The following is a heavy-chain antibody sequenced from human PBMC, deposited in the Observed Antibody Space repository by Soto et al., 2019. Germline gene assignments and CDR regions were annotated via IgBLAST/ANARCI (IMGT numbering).Heavy chain of an antibody. CDR2: IYHSGST. V-gene: IGHV4-30-2*01. CDR3: AKGGWCSGGSCYTAFDI. Sequence: QLQLQESGSGLVKPSQTLSLTCAVSGGSISSGGYSWSWIRQPPGKGLEWIGYIYHSGSTYYNPSLKGLVTISGDRSKNQVSLKLSSVTAADTAVYYCAKGGWCSGGSCYTAFDIWGQGTMVTVSS. J-gene: IGHJ3*02. CDR1: GGSISSGGYS. D-gene: IGHD2-15*01.